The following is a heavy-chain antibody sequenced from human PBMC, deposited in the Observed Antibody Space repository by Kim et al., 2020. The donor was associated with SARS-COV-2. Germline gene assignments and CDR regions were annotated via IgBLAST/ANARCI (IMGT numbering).Heavy chain of an antibody. V-gene: IGHV3-15*01. J-gene: IGHJ4*02. CDR1: RFTFINAW. D-gene: IGHD1-1*01. CDR2: IKANADGGTT. Sequence: GGSLRLSCGASRFTFINAWMSWVRQAPGKGLEWVGRIKANADGGTTDYADPVKGRFTISRDDSTNTLYLQMNGLKTEDSAVYYCTTLQMATTIPDYWGQG. CDR3: TTLQMATTIPDY.